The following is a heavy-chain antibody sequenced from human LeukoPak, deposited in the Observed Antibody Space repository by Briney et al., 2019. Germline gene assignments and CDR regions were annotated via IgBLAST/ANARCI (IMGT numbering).Heavy chain of an antibody. V-gene: IGHV3-66*01. J-gene: IGHJ4*02. CDR2: FSSGGST. CDR1: GFTVSSNY. D-gene: IGHD4-23*01. CDR3: ARERDYGGNFDY. Sequence: PGGSLRLSCAACGFTVSSNYMSWVRQAPGKGLEWVSVFSSGGSTYYADSVKDSLNISRENSKNKLYLQMNSLRAEDTAVYYCARERDYGGNFDYWGQGTLVTVSS.